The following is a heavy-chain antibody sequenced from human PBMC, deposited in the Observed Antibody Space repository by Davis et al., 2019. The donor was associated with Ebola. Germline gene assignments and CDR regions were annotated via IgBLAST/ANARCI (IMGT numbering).Heavy chain of an antibody. V-gene: IGHV4-39*01. CDR2: IYYSGST. CDR3: ARLPMVRAPY. J-gene: IGHJ4*02. CDR1: GGSISSSSYY. Sequence: SQTLSLTCTVSGGSISSSSYYWGWIRQPPGKGLEWIGSIYYSGSTYYNPSLKSRVTISVDTSKNQFSLKLSSVTAADTAVYYCARLPMVRAPYWGQGTLVTVSS. D-gene: IGHD3-10*01.